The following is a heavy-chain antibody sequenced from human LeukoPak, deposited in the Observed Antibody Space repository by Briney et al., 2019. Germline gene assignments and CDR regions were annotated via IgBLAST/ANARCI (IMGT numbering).Heavy chain of an antibody. D-gene: IGHD5-12*01. CDR2: INPNSGGT. CDR3: ASPSGRGYSGYDYSY. Sequence: SVKVSCKASGYTFTGYYMHWVRQAPGQGLEWMGWINPNSGGTNYAQKFQGRVTMTRDTSISTAYMELSRLRSDDTAVYYCASPSGRGYSGYDYSYWGQGTLVTVSS. V-gene: IGHV1-2*02. CDR1: GYTFTGYY. J-gene: IGHJ4*02.